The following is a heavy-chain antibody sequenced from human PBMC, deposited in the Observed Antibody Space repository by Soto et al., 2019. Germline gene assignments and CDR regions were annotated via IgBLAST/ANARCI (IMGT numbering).Heavy chain of an antibody. CDR2: ISYDGSNK. CDR3: ARDLTSNAIDY. CDR1: GFTFSSYA. J-gene: IGHJ4*02. V-gene: IGHV3-30-3*01. D-gene: IGHD3-10*01. Sequence: LRLSCAASGFTFSSYAMHWVRQAPGKGLEWVAVISYDGSNKYYADSVKGRFTISRDNSKNTLYLQMNSLRAEDTAVYYCARDLTSNAIDYWGQGTLVTVSS.